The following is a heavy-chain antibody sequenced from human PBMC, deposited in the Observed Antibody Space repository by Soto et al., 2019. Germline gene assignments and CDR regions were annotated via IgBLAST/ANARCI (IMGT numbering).Heavy chain of an antibody. V-gene: IGHV2-5*01. D-gene: IGHD3-16*01. CDR1: GFSLNTRAVG. CDR3: AHRHDLGAFDI. Sequence: QITLKESGPTLVKPTQTLTLTCAFSGFSLNTRAVGVGWIRQPPGKALEWLALIYWNDDKRYSPSLKNRLTIAKDTSKNHVVLTMTNIDPVDTATYDCAHRHDLGAFDIWGQGTMVTVSS. J-gene: IGHJ3*02. CDR2: IYWNDDK.